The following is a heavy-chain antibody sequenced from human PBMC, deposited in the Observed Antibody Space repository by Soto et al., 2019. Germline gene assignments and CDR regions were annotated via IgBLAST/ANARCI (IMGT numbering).Heavy chain of an antibody. D-gene: IGHD1-26*01. CDR1: GFTFSSYD. CDR3: ARALPTGSQRHLYYYYGMDV. V-gene: IGHV3-13*05. J-gene: IGHJ6*02. CDR2: IGTAGDP. Sequence: GGSLRLSCAASGFTFSSYDVHWVRQATGKGLEWVSAIGTAGDPYYPGSVKGRFTISRENAKNSLYLQMNSLRAGDTAVYYCARALPTGSQRHLYYYYGMDVWGQGTTVTVSS.